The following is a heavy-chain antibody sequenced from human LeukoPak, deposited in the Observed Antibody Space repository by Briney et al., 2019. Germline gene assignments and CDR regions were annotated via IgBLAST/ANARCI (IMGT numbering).Heavy chain of an antibody. D-gene: IGHD5-24*01. Sequence: PGGSLRLSCAASGFTLSTSWMHWVRQTPGKGLVWVSRINIDGSTTTYADSVKGRFTISRDNAKNSLYLQMNSLRAEDTALYYCAKDLSERWLQVTFDYWGQGTLVTVSS. J-gene: IGHJ4*02. CDR1: GFTLSTSW. V-gene: IGHV3-74*01. CDR3: AKDLSERWLQVTFDY. CDR2: INIDGSTT.